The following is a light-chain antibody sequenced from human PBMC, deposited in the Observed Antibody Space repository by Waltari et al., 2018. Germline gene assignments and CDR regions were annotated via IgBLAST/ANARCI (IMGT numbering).Light chain of an antibody. CDR3: QNYSGSHS. V-gene: IGKV4-1*01. J-gene: IGKJ2*03. Sequence: DIVMTQSPDSLAVSLGERATINCKSSQSVLYSSNNKNYLAWYQQKPGQPPRLLIYWASTRDSWAPDRFNGCGSGTDFTLTISSLQAEDVAVYYCQNYSGSHSFGQGPKLEI. CDR2: WAS. CDR1: QSVLYSSNNKNY.